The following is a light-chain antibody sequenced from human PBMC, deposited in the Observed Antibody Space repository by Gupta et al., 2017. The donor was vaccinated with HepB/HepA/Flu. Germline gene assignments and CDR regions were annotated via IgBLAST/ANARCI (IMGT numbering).Light chain of an antibody. CDR2: DAS. V-gene: IGKV3-11*01. CDR1: QSVSDY. CDR3: QQRSTWPQT. J-gene: IGKJ1*01. Sequence: EIVLTQSPATLSLSPGERATLSCRASQSVSDYLAWYQQKPGQAPRLLIYDASNRATGIPARFSGSGSGTDFTLIISSLEPEDFAVYFCQQRSTWPQTFGQGTKVEIK.